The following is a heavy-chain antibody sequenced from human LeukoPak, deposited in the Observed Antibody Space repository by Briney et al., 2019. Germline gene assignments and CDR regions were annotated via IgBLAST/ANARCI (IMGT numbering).Heavy chain of an antibody. CDR2: IYTSEST. D-gene: IGHD6-13*01. J-gene: IGHJ3*02. V-gene: IGHV4-4*07. Sequence: PSETLSLTRSVSGGSISNYYWSWIRQPAGKGLEWIGRIYTSESTNYNPSLKSRVTISTDKSKNQFSLKLSSVTAADTAVYYCARETVAASGIDAFDIWGQGTMVTVSS. CDR3: ARETVAASGIDAFDI. CDR1: GGSISNYY.